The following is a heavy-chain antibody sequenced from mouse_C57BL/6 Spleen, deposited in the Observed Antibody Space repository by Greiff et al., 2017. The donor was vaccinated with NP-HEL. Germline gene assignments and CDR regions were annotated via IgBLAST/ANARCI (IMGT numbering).Heavy chain of an antibody. Sequence: EVQRVESGGGLVQPGGSLSLSCAASGFTFTDYYMSWVRQPPGKALEWLGFIRNKANGYTTEYSASVKGRFTISRYNSQSILYLQMNALRAEDSATYYCASYEGLRFDYWGQGTTLTVSS. V-gene: IGHV7-3*01. D-gene: IGHD2-4*01. CDR3: ASYEGLRFDY. J-gene: IGHJ2*01. CDR1: GFTFTDYY. CDR2: IRNKANGYTT.